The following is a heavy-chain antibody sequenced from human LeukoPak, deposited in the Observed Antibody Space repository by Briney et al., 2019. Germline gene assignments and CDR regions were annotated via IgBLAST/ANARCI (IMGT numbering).Heavy chain of an antibody. J-gene: IGHJ4*02. CDR1: GFTFSSYW. CDR3: ARRGIAVANLFDY. CDR2: IKQDGSEK. D-gene: IGHD6-19*01. Sequence: GSLRLSCAASGFTFSSYWMSWVRQAPGKGLEWVANIKQDGSEKYYVDSVKGRFTISRDNAKNSLYLQMNSLRAEDTAVYYCARRGIAVANLFDYWGQGTLVTVSS. V-gene: IGHV3-7*01.